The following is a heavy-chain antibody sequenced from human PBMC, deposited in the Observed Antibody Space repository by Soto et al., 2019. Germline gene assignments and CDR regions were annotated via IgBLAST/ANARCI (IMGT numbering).Heavy chain of an antibody. CDR2: MNPNSGNT. V-gene: IGHV1-8*01. CDR1: GYTFTSYD. CDR3: ARGGGDPCKFCYYYYGMDV. Sequence: ASVKVSCKASGYTFTSYDINWVRQATGQGLEWMGWMNPNSGNTGYAQKFQGRVTMTRTTSISTAYTELSCLSSEDTAVYYCARGGGDPCKFCYYYYGMDVWGQGTTVTVSS. J-gene: IGHJ6*02. D-gene: IGHD3-3*01.